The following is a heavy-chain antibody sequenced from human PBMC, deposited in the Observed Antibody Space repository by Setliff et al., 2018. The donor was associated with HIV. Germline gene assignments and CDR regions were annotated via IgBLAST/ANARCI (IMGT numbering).Heavy chain of an antibody. CDR3: VTRYCGESICPEFDY. D-gene: IGHD2-21*01. CDR1: GFTFSSYW. V-gene: IGHV3-33*08. J-gene: IGHJ4*02. Sequence: LRLSCAASGFTFSSYWMHWVRQAPGEGLEWVAVIWYDGSNKYYADSVKGRFTISRDNSKNMLDLQINSLRPEDTAVYYCVTRYCGESICPEFDYWGQGTLVTVSS. CDR2: IWYDGSNK.